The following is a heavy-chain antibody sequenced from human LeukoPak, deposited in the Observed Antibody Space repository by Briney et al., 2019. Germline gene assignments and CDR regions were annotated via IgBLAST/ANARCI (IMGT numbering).Heavy chain of an antibody. CDR2: ISYDGSNK. D-gene: IGHD1-26*01. J-gene: IGHJ3*02. Sequence: GRSLRLSCAASGFTFSSYAMHWVRQAPGKGLEWVAVISYDGSNKYYADSVKGRFTISRDNSKNTLYLQMNSLRAEDTAVYYCARDRWVGATTGYAFDIWGQGTMVTVSS. CDR1: GFTFSSYA. V-gene: IGHV3-30-3*01. CDR3: ARDRWVGATTGYAFDI.